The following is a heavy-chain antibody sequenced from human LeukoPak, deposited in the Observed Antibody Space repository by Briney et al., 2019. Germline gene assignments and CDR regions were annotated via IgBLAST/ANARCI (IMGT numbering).Heavy chain of an antibody. CDR3: AKDQYCTDGICYFDY. J-gene: IGHJ4*02. V-gene: IGHV3-23*01. Sequence: GESLRLSCAASGFTFRSYAMSWVRQAPGKGLEWVSGISGSGGSSYYADSVKGRFTISRDNSKNTLYLQMNSLRAEDTAVYYCAKDQYCTDGICYFDYWGQGILVTVSS. CDR1: GFTFRSYA. D-gene: IGHD2-8*01. CDR2: ISGSGGSS.